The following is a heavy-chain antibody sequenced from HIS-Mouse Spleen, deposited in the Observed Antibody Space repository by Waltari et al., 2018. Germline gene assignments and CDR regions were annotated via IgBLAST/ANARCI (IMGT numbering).Heavy chain of an antibody. CDR3: ARGEAEMAAAAYYVCHGMDV. V-gene: IGHV4-34*01. CDR1: GGSFSGYY. CDR2: INHRGRT. Sequence: QVQLQQWGAGLLKPSETLSLTCAVYGGSFSGYYWSWIRPPPGRGLEWIGEINHRGRTKSYPSHKRRVPIPVDTSKSRFTLKLSSVTAADTAMYYSARGEAEMAAAAYYVCHGMDVWGQGTTVTVTS. D-gene: IGHD6-13*01. J-gene: IGHJ6*02.